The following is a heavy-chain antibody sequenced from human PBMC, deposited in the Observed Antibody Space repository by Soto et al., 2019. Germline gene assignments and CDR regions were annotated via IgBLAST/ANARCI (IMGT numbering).Heavy chain of an antibody. J-gene: IGHJ4*02. V-gene: IGHV3-30*03. CDR1: VFVFSSYG. Sequence: PGGSLRLSCAASVFVFSSYGIQWVRQAPGTGLEWVAASSDDGGETFYADSAQGRFTVSKEMSKNTAFLQMNALRHEDTAVYFCARDSGWLFYYFDDWGQGTPVTVSS. CDR3: ARDSGWLFYYFDD. CDR2: SSDDGGET. D-gene: IGHD3-10*01.